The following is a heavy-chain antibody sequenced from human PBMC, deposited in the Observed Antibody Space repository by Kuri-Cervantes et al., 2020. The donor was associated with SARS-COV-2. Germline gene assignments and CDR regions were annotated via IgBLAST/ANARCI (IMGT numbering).Heavy chain of an antibody. J-gene: IGHJ4*02. Sequence: SETLSLTCTVSNGSISSYSWSWVRQPPGKGLEWIGFFYYSGSTNYNPSLKSRVTISVDTSKNQFSLQLNSVTPEDTAVYYCARAYNWNDEGGVDYWGQGTLVTVSS. CDR3: ARAYNWNDEGGVDY. CDR2: FYYSGST. D-gene: IGHD1-1*01. V-gene: IGHV4-59*12. CDR1: NGSISSYS.